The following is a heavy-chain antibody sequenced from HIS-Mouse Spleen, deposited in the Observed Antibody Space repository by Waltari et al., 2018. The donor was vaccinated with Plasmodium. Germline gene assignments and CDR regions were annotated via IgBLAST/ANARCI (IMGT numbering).Heavy chain of an antibody. Sequence: HVQLVQSGAAVRKPGSSVKGSCKASGGTLSSYSISSVQQPPGPGLEWMGGIIPIFGTANNAQKFQGKVTITADESTSTAYMELSSLRSEDTAVYYCAGGRTMVRGAYDYWGQGTLVTVSS. J-gene: IGHJ4*02. CDR2: IIPIFGTA. CDR3: AGGRTMVRGAYDY. D-gene: IGHD3-10*01. V-gene: IGHV1-69*01. CDR1: GGTLSSYS.